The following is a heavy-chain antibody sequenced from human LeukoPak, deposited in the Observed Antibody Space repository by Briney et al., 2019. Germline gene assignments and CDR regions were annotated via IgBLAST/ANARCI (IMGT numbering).Heavy chain of an antibody. CDR1: GFTFSNAW. CDR2: IKSKTDGGTT. D-gene: IGHD4-17*01. J-gene: IGHJ4*02. V-gene: IGHV3-15*01. Sequence: PGGSLRLSCAASGFTFSNAWMSWVRQAPGKGLEWVGHIKSKTDGGTTDYAAPVKGRFTISRDDSKNTLYLQMNSLKTEDTAVYYCTTHYGDYYFDYWGQGTLVTVSS. CDR3: TTHYGDYYFDY.